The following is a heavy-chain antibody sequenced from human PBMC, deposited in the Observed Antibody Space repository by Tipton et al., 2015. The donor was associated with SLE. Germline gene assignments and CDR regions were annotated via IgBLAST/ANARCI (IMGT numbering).Heavy chain of an antibody. CDR1: GGSISSSPYY. CDR3: ARHDYNDYYLDY. J-gene: IGHJ4*02. V-gene: IGHV4-39*07. CDR2: IYYSGST. Sequence: TLSLTCSVSGGSISSSPYYWGWIRQPPGKGLEWIASIYYSGSTYYNPSLKSRVTISVDTSKNQFSLKLSSVTATDTAVYYCARHDYNDYYLDYWGQGTLVTVSS. D-gene: IGHD4-11*01.